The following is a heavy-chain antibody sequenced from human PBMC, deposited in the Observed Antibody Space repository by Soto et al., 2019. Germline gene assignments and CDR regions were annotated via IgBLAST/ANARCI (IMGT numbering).Heavy chain of an antibody. J-gene: IGHJ5*02. V-gene: IGHV4-31*11. D-gene: IGHD6-6*01. Sequence: QVQLQESGPRLVKPSQTLSLSCAVSGGSIISASYSWNWLRQSPGRGLEWIGHIYSSGSTFLNPSLRSRVSISVDTSNNPFSLKLTPVTAAATAVYFCAREDAARIERWFDAWGQGILVTVSS. CDR2: IYSSGST. CDR1: GGSIISASYS. CDR3: AREDAARIERWFDA.